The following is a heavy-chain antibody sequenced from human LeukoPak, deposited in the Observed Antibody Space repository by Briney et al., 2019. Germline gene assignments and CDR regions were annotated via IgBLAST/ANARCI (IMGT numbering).Heavy chain of an antibody. J-gene: IGHJ4*02. Sequence: SGTLSLTCAVSGGSISSSNWWSWVRQPPGKGLEWIGEIYHSGSTNYNPSLKSRDTISVDKSKNQFSLKLSSVTAADTAVYYCARGIAAAEPFDYWGQGTLVTVSS. CDR1: GGSISSSNW. V-gene: IGHV4-4*02. CDR2: IYHSGST. CDR3: ARGIAAAEPFDY. D-gene: IGHD6-13*01.